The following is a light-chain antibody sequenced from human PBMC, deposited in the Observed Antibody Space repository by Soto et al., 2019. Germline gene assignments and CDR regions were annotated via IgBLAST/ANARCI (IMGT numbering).Light chain of an antibody. J-gene: IGLJ1*01. CDR1: SYNIGAGYD. V-gene: IGLV1-40*01. CDR2: SDT. Sequence: QSVLTQPPSVSGAPGQRVTISCTGSSYNIGAGYDVHWYQQLPGTAPQLLIFSDTNRPSGVPDRFSGSKSGTSASLAITGLQSEDEAEYYCQSYDSSLSGNYVFGTGTKVTVL. CDR3: QSYDSSLSGNYV.